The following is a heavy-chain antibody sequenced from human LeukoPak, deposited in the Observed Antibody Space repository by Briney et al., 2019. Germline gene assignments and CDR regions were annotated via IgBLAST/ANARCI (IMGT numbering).Heavy chain of an antibody. D-gene: IGHD1-26*01. CDR1: GGSISSGGYS. CDR3: ARAPGSYYHYFDY. Sequence: PSQTLSLTCAVSGGSISSGGYSWSWIRQPPGKGLEWIGYIYHSGSTYYNPSLKSRVTISVDRSKNQFSLNLSSVTAADTAVYYCARAPGSYYHYFDYWGQGTLVTVSS. CDR2: IYHSGST. J-gene: IGHJ4*02. V-gene: IGHV4-30-2*01.